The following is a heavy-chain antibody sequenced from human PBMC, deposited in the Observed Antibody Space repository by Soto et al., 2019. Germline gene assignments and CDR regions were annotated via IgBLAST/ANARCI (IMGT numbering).Heavy chain of an antibody. CDR1: GGTFSSYA. CDR2: IIPIFGTA. Sequence: QVQLVQSGAEVKKPGSSVKVSCKASGGTFSSYAISWVRQAPGQGLEWMGGIIPIFGTANYAQKFQGRVTITADESTSTAYMELSSLRSEDTAVYYCARSYCSSTSGYYYYYGMDVWGQGTTVTVSS. D-gene: IGHD2-2*01. CDR3: ARSYCSSTSGYYYYYGMDV. J-gene: IGHJ6*02. V-gene: IGHV1-69*01.